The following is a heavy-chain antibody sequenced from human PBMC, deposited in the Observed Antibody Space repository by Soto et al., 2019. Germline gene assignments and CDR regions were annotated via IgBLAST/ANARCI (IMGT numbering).Heavy chain of an antibody. Sequence: GGSLRLSCAASGFTSSSYWMSWVRQAPGKGLEWVANIKQDGSEKYYVDSVKGRFTISRDNAKNSLYLQMNSLRAEDTAVYYCARDVTTVIYWYFDLWGRGTLVTVSS. V-gene: IGHV3-7*01. CDR1: GFTSSSYW. J-gene: IGHJ2*01. D-gene: IGHD4-4*01. CDR2: IKQDGSEK. CDR3: ARDVTTVIYWYFDL.